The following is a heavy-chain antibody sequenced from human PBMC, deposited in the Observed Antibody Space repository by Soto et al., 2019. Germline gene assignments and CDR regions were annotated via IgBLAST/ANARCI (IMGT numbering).Heavy chain of an antibody. CDR2: IDWDDDE. V-gene: IGHV2-70*04. Sequence: SGPTLVNPTQTLTLTCSFSGFSLIGSFMLVSWLLHPPGKSLECLARIDWDDDEFYSTSLRSRLTISKDTSKNQVVLTMTNMAPVETDTYYCARTPGVQYDSSGSADAFDVWGQGTMVTVSS. D-gene: IGHD3-22*01. J-gene: IGHJ3*01. CDR3: ARTPGVQYDSSGSADAFDV. CDR1: GFSLIGSFML.